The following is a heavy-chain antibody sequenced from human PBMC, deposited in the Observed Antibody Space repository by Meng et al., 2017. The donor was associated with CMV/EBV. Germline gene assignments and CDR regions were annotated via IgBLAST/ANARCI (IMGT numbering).Heavy chain of an antibody. CDR3: ARDGRYCSSTSCYGGYENGMDV. V-gene: IGHV1-69*04. Sequence: SVKVSCKASGGTFSSYTISWVRQAPGQGLEWMGRIIPILGIANYAQKFQGRVTITADKSTSTAYMELSSLRSEDTAVYYCARDGRYCSSTSCYGGYENGMDVWGQGTTVTVSS. D-gene: IGHD2-2*01. J-gene: IGHJ6*02. CDR2: IIPILGIA. CDR1: GGTFSSYT.